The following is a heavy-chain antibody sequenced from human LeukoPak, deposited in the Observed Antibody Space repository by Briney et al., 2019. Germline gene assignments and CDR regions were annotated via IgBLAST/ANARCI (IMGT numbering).Heavy chain of an antibody. D-gene: IGHD2/OR15-2a*01. CDR2: IQEDGSKE. J-gene: IGHJ4*02. CDR1: GFTLRNYW. Sequence: GGSLRLSCAASGFTLRNYWMSWVRQAPGKGLEWVANIQEDGSKENYVDSVRGRFTISRDNAKNSLSLQMNSPRAEDTAVYYCAREFLGTGPSFDYWGQGTLVTVSS. V-gene: IGHV3-7*01. CDR3: AREFLGTGPSFDY.